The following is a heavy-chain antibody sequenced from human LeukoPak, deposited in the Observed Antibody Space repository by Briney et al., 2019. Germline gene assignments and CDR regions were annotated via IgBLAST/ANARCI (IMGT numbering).Heavy chain of an antibody. CDR1: GGTFSSYA. CDR3: ARQTRSSQMATITYFDY. D-gene: IGHD5-24*01. J-gene: IGHJ4*02. V-gene: IGHV1-69*13. Sequence: ASVKVSCKASGGTFSSYAISWVRQAPGQGLEWMGRIIPIFGTANYAQKFQGRVTITADESTSTAYMELSSLRSEDTAVYYCARQTRSSQMATITYFDYWGQGTLVTVSS. CDR2: IIPIFGTA.